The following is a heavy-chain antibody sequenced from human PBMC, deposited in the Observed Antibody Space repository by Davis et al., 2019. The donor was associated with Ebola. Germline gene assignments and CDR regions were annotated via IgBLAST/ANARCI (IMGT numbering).Heavy chain of an antibody. V-gene: IGHV1-69*13. CDR1: GGTFSSYA. Sequence: SVKVSCKASGGTFSSYAISWVRQAPGQGLEWMGGIIPIFGTANYAQKFQGRVTITADESTSTAYMELSSLRSEDTAVYYCAGNVLRFLEWLPDYYYYGMDVWGQGTTVTASS. CDR2: IIPIFGTA. D-gene: IGHD3-3*01. CDR3: AGNVLRFLEWLPDYYYYGMDV. J-gene: IGHJ6*02.